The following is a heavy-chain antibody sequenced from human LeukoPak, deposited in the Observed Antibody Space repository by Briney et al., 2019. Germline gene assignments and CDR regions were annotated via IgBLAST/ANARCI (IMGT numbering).Heavy chain of an antibody. CDR3: ARAGYDSSGYYSY. Sequence: GESLKISCKASGYIFTSYYMHWLRQAPGQGLEWVGLINPTGGSTTYAQNFQGRVTMTRDTSTTTVYMEVCSLRSEDTAVYYCARAGYDSSGYYSYWGQGTLVTVSS. CDR1: GYIFTSYY. CDR2: INPTGGST. D-gene: IGHD3-22*01. J-gene: IGHJ4*02. V-gene: IGHV1-46*01.